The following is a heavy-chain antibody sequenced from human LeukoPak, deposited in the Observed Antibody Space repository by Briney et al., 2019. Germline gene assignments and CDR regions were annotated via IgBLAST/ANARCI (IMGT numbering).Heavy chain of an antibody. CDR1: GYTFTGYY. J-gene: IGHJ4*02. V-gene: IGHV1-69*05. CDR3: AKGYSSSC. Sequence: ASVKVSCKASGYTFTGYYMHWVRQAPGQGLEWMGRIIPIFGTANYAQKFQGRVTITTDESTSTAYMELSSLRSEDTAVYYCAKGYSSSCWGQGTLVTVSS. D-gene: IGHD6-13*01. CDR2: IIPIFGTA.